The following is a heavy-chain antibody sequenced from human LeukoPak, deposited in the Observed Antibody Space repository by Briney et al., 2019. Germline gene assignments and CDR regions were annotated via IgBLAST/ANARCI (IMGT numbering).Heavy chain of an antibody. CDR3: ARGLRGESSGNNWFDP. CDR2: IYYSGST. Sequence: PSETLSLTCTVSGGSISSYYWSWIRQPPGKGLEWIGYIYYSGSTNYNPSLKSRVTISVDTSKNQFSVKLSSVTAADTAVYYCARGLRGESSGNNWFDPWGQGTLVTVSS. CDR1: GGSISSYY. V-gene: IGHV4-59*01. J-gene: IGHJ5*02. D-gene: IGHD3-22*01.